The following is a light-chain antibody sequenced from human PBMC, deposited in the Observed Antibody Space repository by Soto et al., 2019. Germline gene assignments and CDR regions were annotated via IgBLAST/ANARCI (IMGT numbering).Light chain of an antibody. Sequence: DIVLTQSPGTLSLSPGERATLSCRASQSVTSTYLAWYQQKPGQAPRLLIYGASSRATGIPDRFSGSGSETDFTLTISRLEPEDFAVYYCQQFGSSPWTFGQGTKVEIK. CDR1: QSVTSTY. V-gene: IGKV3-20*01. CDR2: GAS. J-gene: IGKJ1*01. CDR3: QQFGSSPWT.